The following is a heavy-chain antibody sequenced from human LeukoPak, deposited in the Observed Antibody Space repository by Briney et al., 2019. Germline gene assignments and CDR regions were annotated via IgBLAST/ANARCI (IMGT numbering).Heavy chain of an antibody. CDR2: IDKNTYPT. V-gene: IGHV3-23*05. Sequence: GGSLRLSCAASEFIFSDYGMGWVRQAPGKGLEWVSTIDKNTYPTFYADSVKGRFTISRDNSKNTLYLQMNSLRTEDTAVYFCAKFEGATIPGWFNDYWGQGSLVTVSS. J-gene: IGHJ4*02. D-gene: IGHD6-19*01. CDR3: AKFEGATIPGWFNDY. CDR1: EFIFSDYG.